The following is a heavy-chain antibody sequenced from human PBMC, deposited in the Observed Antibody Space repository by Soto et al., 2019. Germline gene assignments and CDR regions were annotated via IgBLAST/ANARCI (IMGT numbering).Heavy chain of an antibody. CDR2: MNPNSGNT. J-gene: IGHJ5*02. Sequence: QVQLVQSGAEVKKPGASVRVSCKASGYTFTKFDINWVRQATGQGLEWMGWMNPNSGNTGYAQKFQGRVTMTRNTSITTAYMELRTLISEETAVYYCVRGDYGESSHWFEPWGQGTLVTVSS. V-gene: IGHV1-8*01. CDR1: GYTFTKFD. CDR3: VRGDYGESSHWFEP. D-gene: IGHD4-17*01.